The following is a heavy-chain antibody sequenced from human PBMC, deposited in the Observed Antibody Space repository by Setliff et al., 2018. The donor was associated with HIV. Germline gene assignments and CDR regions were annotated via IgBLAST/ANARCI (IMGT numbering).Heavy chain of an antibody. CDR1: GGSIRSYY. CDR3: AREVVGGYDILTGYYNSFDY. J-gene: IGHJ4*02. CDR2: AHYSGSN. V-gene: IGHV4-59*01. Sequence: SETLSLTCTVSGGSIRSYYWSWIRQPPGKGLEWLGHAHYSGSNKNNPSLRSRISMAVDTSKNQFSLKLSSVTAADTAVYYCAREVVGGYDILTGYYNSFDYWGQGTLVTVSS. D-gene: IGHD3-9*01.